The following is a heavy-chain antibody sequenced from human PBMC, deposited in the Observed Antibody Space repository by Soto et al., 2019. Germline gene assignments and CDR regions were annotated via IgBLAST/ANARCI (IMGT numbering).Heavy chain of an antibody. CDR1: WFTFSSYS. D-gene: IGHD6-6*01. J-gene: IGHJ4*02. CDR2: ISSSSSTI. Sequence: PGGSLRLSCAAPWFTFSSYSMNWVRQAPGKGLEWVSYISSSSSTIYYADSVKGRFTISRDNAKNSLYLQMNSLRAEDTAVYYCARGSGIAAPANYWGQGTLVTVSS. CDR3: ARGSGIAAPANY. V-gene: IGHV3-48*01.